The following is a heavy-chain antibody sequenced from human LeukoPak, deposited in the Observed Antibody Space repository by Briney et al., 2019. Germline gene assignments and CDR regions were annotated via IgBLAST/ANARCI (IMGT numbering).Heavy chain of an antibody. Sequence: PSETLSLTCTVSGGSISSGDYYWSWIRQPPGKGLEWIGYIYYSGSTYYNPSLKSRVTISVDTSKNQFSLKLSSVTAADTAVYYCARVGGWFGGLLGWGQGTLVTVSS. CDR3: ARVGGWFGGLLG. V-gene: IGHV4-30-4*01. CDR2: IYYSGST. CDR1: GGSISSGDYY. J-gene: IGHJ4*02. D-gene: IGHD3-10*01.